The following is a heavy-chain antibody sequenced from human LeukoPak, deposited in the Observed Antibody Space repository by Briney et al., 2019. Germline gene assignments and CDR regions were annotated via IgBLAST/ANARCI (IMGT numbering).Heavy chain of an antibody. CDR3: ARGPYSGSYQKKGYFDY. Sequence: SQTLSLTCAISGDSVSTNSAAWNWIRQSPSRGLEWLGRTYYRSKYYNDYAVSVKSRITIDPDTSKNQFSLQLNSVTPDDTAVYYCARGPYSGSYQKKGYFDYWGQGTLVTVSS. J-gene: IGHJ4*02. CDR1: GDSVSTNSAA. D-gene: IGHD1-26*01. V-gene: IGHV6-1*01. CDR2: TYYRSKYYN.